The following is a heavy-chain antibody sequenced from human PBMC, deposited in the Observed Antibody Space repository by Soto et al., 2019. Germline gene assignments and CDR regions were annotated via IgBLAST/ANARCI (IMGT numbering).Heavy chain of an antibody. J-gene: IGHJ5*02. CDR1: GLTFINAW. V-gene: IGHV3-15*07. CDR2: IKSKANGGTT. CDR3: TDSVQASGWFDP. Sequence: EVHLVESGGGLVKPGGSLTLSCATSGLTFINAWMNWVRQTPGRGLEWVGRIKSKANGGTTDYAAPVKGRFTISRDDSKDNLYLQMDSLKIEDTGVYYCTDSVQASGWFDPWGQGTLVTVSS. D-gene: IGHD1-1*01.